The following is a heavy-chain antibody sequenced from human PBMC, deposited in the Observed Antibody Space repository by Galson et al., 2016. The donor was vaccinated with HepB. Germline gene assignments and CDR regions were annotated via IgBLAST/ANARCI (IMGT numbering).Heavy chain of an antibody. V-gene: IGHV5-51*01. J-gene: IGHJ4*02. D-gene: IGHD4-23*01. CDR2: IYPGDSHA. Sequence: QSGAEVKKPGESLKISCKGSGYSFTSYWIGWVRQMPGKGLEWMGIIYPGDSHAKYSPSFQGQVTFSVDKSITTAYLQWSSLKASDTAIYYCARHTTAVTPSRVWGQGTLVTVSA. CDR3: ARHTTAVTPSRV. CDR1: GYSFTSYW.